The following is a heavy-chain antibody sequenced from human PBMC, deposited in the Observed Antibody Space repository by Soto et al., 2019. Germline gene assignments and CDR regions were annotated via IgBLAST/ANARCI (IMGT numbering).Heavy chain of an antibody. Sequence: KQSQTLSLTCAISGDSVSSNSAAWNWIRQSPSRGLEWLGRTYYRSKWYNDYAVSVKSRITINPDTSKNQFSLQLNSVTPEDTAVYYCAREGSGRWGGCSSTSCYGDWGQGTLVTVSS. J-gene: IGHJ4*02. CDR1: GDSVSSNSAA. CDR3: AREGSGRWGGCSSTSCYGD. V-gene: IGHV6-1*01. CDR2: TYYRSKWYN. D-gene: IGHD2-2*01.